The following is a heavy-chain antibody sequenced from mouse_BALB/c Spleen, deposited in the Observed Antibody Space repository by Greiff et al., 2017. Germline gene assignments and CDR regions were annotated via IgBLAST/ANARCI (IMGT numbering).Heavy chain of an antibody. CDR2: ISNGGGST. D-gene: IGHD3-1*01. CDR1: GFTFSSYT. V-gene: IGHV5-12-2*01. Sequence: DVMLVESGGGLVQPGGSLKLSCAASGFTFSSYTMSWVRQTPEKRLEWVAYISNGGGSTYYPDTVKGRFTISRDNAKNTLYLQMSSLKSEDTAMYYCARHPQDWYFDVWGAGTTVTVSS. CDR3: ARHPQDWYFDV. J-gene: IGHJ1*01.